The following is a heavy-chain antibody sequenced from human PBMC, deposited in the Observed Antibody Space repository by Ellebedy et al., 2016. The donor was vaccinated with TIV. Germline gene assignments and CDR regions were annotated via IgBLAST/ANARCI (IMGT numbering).Heavy chain of an antibody. J-gene: IGHJ4*02. V-gene: IGHV3-23*01. Sequence: GESLKISCAASGFTFSSYAMSWVRQAPGKGLEWVSAISGSGGSTYYADSVKGRFTISRDNSKNTLYLQMNSLRAEDTAVYYCAKARDIVVVVVAADDYWGQGTLVTVSS. CDR2: ISGSGGST. CDR3: AKARDIVVVVVAADDY. CDR1: GFTFSSYA. D-gene: IGHD2-15*01.